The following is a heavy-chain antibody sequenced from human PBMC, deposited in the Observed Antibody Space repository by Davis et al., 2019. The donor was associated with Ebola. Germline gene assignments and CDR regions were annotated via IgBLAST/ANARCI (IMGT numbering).Heavy chain of an antibody. CDR1: GFTFSSYW. CDR2: INSDGSST. D-gene: IGHD3-16*01. CDR3: MSLSGGS. J-gene: IGHJ5*02. Sequence: GESLKISCAASGFTFSSYWMHWVRQAPGKGLVWVSRINSDGSSTSYADSVKGRFTISRGNAKNTLYLQMNSLRAEDTAVYYCMSLSGGSWGQGTLVTVSS. V-gene: IGHV3-74*01.